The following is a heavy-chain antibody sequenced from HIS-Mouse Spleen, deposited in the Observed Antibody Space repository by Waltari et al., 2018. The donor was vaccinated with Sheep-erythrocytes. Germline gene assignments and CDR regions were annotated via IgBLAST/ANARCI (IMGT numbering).Heavy chain of an antibody. Sequence: QLQLQESGPGLVKPSETLSLTCTVSGGSISSSSYYWGWIRQPPGKGLEWIGSIYYSGSTDYNPSLKSRVTISVDTSKNQFSLKRSSVTAADTAVYYCARLYYYDSSGYYFDYWGQGTLVTVSS. CDR2: IYYSGST. D-gene: IGHD3-22*01. V-gene: IGHV4-39*01. CDR3: ARLYYYDSSGYYFDY. J-gene: IGHJ4*02. CDR1: GGSISSSSYY.